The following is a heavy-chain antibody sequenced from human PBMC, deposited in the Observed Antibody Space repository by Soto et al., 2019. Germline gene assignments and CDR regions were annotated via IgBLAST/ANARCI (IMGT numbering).Heavy chain of an antibody. Sequence: QVQMQESGPGLVKPSGTLSLTCAVSGDSISSSVWWTWVRQHPGKGLEWIGEVFHTGDTYFNPSLRSRVAMSVDKSTNELSLKVTSVTAADTAIYYCARKAWVRFDYWGQGALVTVSS. CDR3: ARKAWVRFDY. J-gene: IGHJ4*02. V-gene: IGHV4-4*02. CDR2: VFHTGDT. D-gene: IGHD7-27*01. CDR1: GDSISSSVW.